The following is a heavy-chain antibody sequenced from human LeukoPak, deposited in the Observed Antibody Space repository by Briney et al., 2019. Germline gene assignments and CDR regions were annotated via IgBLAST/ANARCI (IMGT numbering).Heavy chain of an antibody. CDR2: IYTSGST. Sequence: SETLSLTCTVSGGSISSGSYYWSWIRQPAGKGLEWIGRIYTSGSTNYNPSLKSRVTISVDTSKNQFSLKLSSVTAADTAVYYCARERGLTTVVTAPRFDPWGQGTLVTVSS. CDR1: GGSISSGSYY. J-gene: IGHJ5*02. CDR3: ARERGLTTVVTAPRFDP. D-gene: IGHD4-23*01. V-gene: IGHV4-61*02.